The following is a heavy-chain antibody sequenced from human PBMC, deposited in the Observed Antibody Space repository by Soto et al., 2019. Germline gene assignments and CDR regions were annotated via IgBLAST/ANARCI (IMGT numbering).Heavy chain of an antibody. CDR2: IWHDGNNK. CDR3: ASDLVGASDSYGLDV. CDR1: GFTFSNYG. Sequence: GGPLRLSCAASGFTFSNYGMHWVRQAPGKGLEWVAIIWHDGNNKYYADSVRGRFIISRDNSKNRLYLQMNSLRAEDTAVYYCASDLVGASDSYGLDVWGQGTPVTVSS. J-gene: IGHJ6*02. D-gene: IGHD1-26*01. V-gene: IGHV3-33*01.